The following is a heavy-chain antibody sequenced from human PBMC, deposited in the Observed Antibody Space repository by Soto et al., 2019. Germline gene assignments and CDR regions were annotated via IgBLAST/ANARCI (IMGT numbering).Heavy chain of an antibody. CDR1: GDSISTSY. CDR3: ARDRPGWEPTIGPSFDF. V-gene: IGHV4-59*01. D-gene: IGHD1-26*01. Sequence: KSSETLSLTCTVSGDSISTSYWSWIRQPPGKGLEWIGYIYYSGSTTYNPSLKSRVTMSVDTSKNQFSLKLSAVTAADTAVYYCARDRPGWEPTIGPSFDFWGQGILVTVSS. CDR2: IYYSGST. J-gene: IGHJ4*02.